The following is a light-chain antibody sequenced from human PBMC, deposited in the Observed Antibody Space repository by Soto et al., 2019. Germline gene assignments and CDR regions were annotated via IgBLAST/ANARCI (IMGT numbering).Light chain of an antibody. CDR1: QTISSW. Sequence: DIQMTQSPSTLSGSVGDRVTITCRASQTISSWLAWYQQKPGKAPKLLIYKASTLKSGVPSRFSGSGSGTEFTLTISSLQPDDFATYYCQKYDAAPWTFGQGTKV. CDR2: KAS. V-gene: IGKV1-5*03. CDR3: QKYDAAPWT. J-gene: IGKJ1*01.